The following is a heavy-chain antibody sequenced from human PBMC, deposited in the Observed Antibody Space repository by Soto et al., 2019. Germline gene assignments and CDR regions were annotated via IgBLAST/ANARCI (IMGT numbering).Heavy chain of an antibody. V-gene: IGHV3-7*01. CDR2: IKEDGSDK. J-gene: IGHJ4*02. D-gene: IGHD3-16*01. CDR3: ARSFYGPQDY. Sequence: GGSLRLSCAAPGFTFSSYWMSWVRQAPGKGLEWVANIKEDGSDKYYVDSVKGRLTISRDNAKNSLYLQMNSLRAEDTAVYYCARSFYGPQDYWGQGTLVTVSS. CDR1: GFTFSSYW.